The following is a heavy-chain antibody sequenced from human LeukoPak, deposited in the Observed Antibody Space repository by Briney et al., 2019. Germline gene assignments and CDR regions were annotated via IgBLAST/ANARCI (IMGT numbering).Heavy chain of an antibody. J-gene: IGHJ4*02. CDR2: INPNSGGT. D-gene: IGHD6-19*01. CDR1: GYTFTGYY. Sequence: ASVKVSCKASGYTFTGYYMHWVRQAPGQGLEWMGWINPNSGGTNYAQKFQGRVTMTRDTSISTAYMELSRLRSDDTAVYYCARGPPYSSGWYFDYWAREPWSPSPQ. CDR3: ARGPPYSSGWYFDY. V-gene: IGHV1-2*02.